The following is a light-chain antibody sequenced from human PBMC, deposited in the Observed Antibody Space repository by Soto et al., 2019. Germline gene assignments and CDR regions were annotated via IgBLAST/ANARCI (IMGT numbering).Light chain of an antibody. CDR1: QSISSY. J-gene: IGKJ5*01. V-gene: IGKV1-39*01. CDR3: QQYNTHST. Sequence: DIPMTQSPSSLSASVGDRVTISCRASQSISSYVNWYQQKPGKAPSLLIYAASSLQSGVPSRFSGSGSGTDSTLIIRSLKPDDFATYYCQQYNTHSTFGQGTRLEIK. CDR2: AAS.